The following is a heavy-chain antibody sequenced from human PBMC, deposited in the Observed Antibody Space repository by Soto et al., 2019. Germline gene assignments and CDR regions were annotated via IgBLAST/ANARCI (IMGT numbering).Heavy chain of an antibody. CDR1: GGSVSSGSYY. CDR2: IYYSGST. CDR3: ARVSTYYYDSSGYSVDY. J-gene: IGHJ4*02. Sequence: SLTCTVSGGSVSSGSYYWSWIRQPPGKGLEWIGYIYYSGSTNYNPSLKSRVTISVDTSKNQFSLKLSSVTAADTAVYYCARVSTYYYDSSGYSVDYWGQGTLVTVSS. D-gene: IGHD3-22*01. V-gene: IGHV4-61*01.